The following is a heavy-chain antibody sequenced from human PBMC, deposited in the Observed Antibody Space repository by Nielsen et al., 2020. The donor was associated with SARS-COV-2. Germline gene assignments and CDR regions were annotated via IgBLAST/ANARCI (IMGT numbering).Heavy chain of an antibody. V-gene: IGHV3-74*01. CDR2: INSDGTRT. J-gene: IGHJ3*02. CDR3: ARAPEDFWSGHAFDI. CDR1: GFTFSNYW. D-gene: IGHD3-3*01. Sequence: GVSLRLSCAASGFTFSNYWMHWVRQVPGKGLVWDSRINSDGTRTNYADSVKGRFTISRDNAKNTLYLQMNSLRAEDTAVYYCARAPEDFWSGHAFDIWGQGTMVTVSS.